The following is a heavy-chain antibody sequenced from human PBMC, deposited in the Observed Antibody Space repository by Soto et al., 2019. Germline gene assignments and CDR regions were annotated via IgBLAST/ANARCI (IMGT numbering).Heavy chain of an antibody. Sequence: PGGPMRLCWAAAGVTFSSYGLRWVRQAPGKGLEWVAVISYDGSNKYYADYVKGRFTVSRDNSKNTLYLQMNSLRAEDTAVYYCSTPTLGVAGTFDYWGQGTLVTVSS. CDR2: ISYDGSNK. V-gene: IGHV3-30-3*01. CDR1: GVTFSSYG. J-gene: IGHJ4*02. D-gene: IGHD6-19*01. CDR3: STPTLGVAGTFDY.